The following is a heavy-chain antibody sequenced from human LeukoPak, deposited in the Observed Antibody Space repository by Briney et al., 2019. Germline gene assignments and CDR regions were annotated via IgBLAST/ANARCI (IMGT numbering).Heavy chain of an antibody. V-gene: IGHV3-21*01. CDR2: ISSSSSHI. CDR3: ARARSQAAAAYDAFDI. D-gene: IGHD6-13*01. Sequence: PGGSLRLSCAASGFTFSSYAMSWVRQAPGKGLEWVSSISSSSSHIYYPESVKGRFTFSSDNAKTSLYLQINSRRAEDTAVYYCARARSQAAAAYDAFDICGQGTMVTVSS. CDR1: GFTFSSYA. J-gene: IGHJ3*02.